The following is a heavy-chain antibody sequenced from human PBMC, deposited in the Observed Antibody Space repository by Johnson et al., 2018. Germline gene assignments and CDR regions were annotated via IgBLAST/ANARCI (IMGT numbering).Heavy chain of an antibody. Sequence: VQLVETGGGLVQPGGSLRLSCAASGFTFSDHYMDWVRQAPGKGLEWVGRTRDKSNSYTTEYAASVKGRFTISRDDSKNSLYLQMKSMKTEDTAVYYCVSASGITYPYFQHWGQGTLVTVSS. D-gene: IGHD3-10*01. CDR2: TRDKSNSYTT. CDR3: VSASGITYPYFQH. V-gene: IGHV3-72*01. CDR1: GFTFSDHY. J-gene: IGHJ1*01.